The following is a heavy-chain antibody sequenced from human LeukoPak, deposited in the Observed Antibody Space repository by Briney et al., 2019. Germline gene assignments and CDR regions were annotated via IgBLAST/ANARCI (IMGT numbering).Heavy chain of an antibody. CDR3: AKNSSGGYSGY. Sequence: ASLKVSSMASGYTFTSSGISWVRQAPEQGLGWMGWISTYTGYSKYAQNLQGRVTMTADTSTSTAYMELSSLRSDDTAVYYCAKNSSGGYSGYWGQGTLVTVSS. V-gene: IGHV1-18*01. J-gene: IGHJ4*02. CDR1: GYTFTSSG. CDR2: ISTYTGYS. D-gene: IGHD6-19*01.